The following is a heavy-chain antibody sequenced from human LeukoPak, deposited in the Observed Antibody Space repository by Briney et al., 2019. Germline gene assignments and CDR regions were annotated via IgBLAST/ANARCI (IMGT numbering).Heavy chain of an antibody. D-gene: IGHD3-10*01. CDR2: IRFDGSDK. Sequence: GGSLRLSCAASGFTFSSYGMHWVRQAPGKGLEWVAFIRFDGSDKYYADSVTGRVTISRDNSKNTLYLQMNSLRAEDTAVYYCASSTYYYGSGSYGWFDPWGQGTLVTVSS. J-gene: IGHJ5*02. CDR3: ASSTYYYGSGSYGWFDP. V-gene: IGHV3-30*02. CDR1: GFTFSSYG.